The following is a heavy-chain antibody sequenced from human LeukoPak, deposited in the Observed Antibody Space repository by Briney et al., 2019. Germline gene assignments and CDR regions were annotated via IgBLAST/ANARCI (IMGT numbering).Heavy chain of an antibody. CDR2: ISGSGGST. CDR1: GFTFSSYA. Sequence: GGSLRLSCAGSGFTFSSYAMSWVRQAPGKGLEWVSAISGSGGSTYYADSVKGRFTISRDNSKNTLYLQMNSLRAEDAAVYYCAKDKTFRYFDWLAYFDYWGQGTLVTVSS. J-gene: IGHJ4*02. D-gene: IGHD3-9*01. CDR3: AKDKTFRYFDWLAYFDY. V-gene: IGHV3-23*01.